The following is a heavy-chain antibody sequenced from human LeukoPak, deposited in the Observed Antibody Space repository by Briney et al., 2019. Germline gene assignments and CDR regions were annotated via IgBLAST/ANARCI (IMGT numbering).Heavy chain of an antibody. J-gene: IGHJ3*02. V-gene: IGHV5-51*01. CDR1: GYSFTCYW. CDR3: ARAGGSLLWFGELSGPNDAFDI. Sequence: GESLKISCKGSGYSFTCYWIGWVRQMPGKGLEWMGIIYPGDSDTRYSPSFQGQVTISADKSISTAYLQWSSLKASGTAMYYCARAGGSLLWFGELSGPNDAFDIWGQGTMVTVSS. CDR2: IYPGDSDT. D-gene: IGHD3-10*01.